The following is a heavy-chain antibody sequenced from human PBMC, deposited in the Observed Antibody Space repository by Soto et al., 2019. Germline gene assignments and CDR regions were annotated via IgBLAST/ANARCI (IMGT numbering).Heavy chain of an antibody. CDR3: ARGSGNPAAYYYYYAMDV. V-gene: IGHV4-34*01. CDR2: INHSGST. CDR1: GGSFSGYY. Sequence: PSETLSLTCAVYGGSFSGYYWSWIRQPPGKGLEWIGEINHSGSTNYNPSLKSRVTISVDTSKNQFSLKLSSVTAADTAVYYCARGSGNPAAYYYYYAMDVWGQGTTVPLSS. D-gene: IGHD2-15*01. J-gene: IGHJ6*02.